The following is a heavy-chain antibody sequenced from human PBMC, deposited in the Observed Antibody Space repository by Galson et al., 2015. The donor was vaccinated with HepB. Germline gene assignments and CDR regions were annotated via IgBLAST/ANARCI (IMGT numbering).Heavy chain of an antibody. D-gene: IGHD4-11*01. CDR1: GGSISSYY. Sequence: SETLSLTCTVSGGSISSYYWSWIRQPPGKGREWIGYIYYSGSTNYNPSLKSRVTISVDTSKNQLSLKLSSVTAADTAVYYCAGFSFSNGGRYYYYGMDVWGQGTTVTVSS. V-gene: IGHV4-59*01. CDR2: IYYSGST. J-gene: IGHJ6*02. CDR3: AGFSFSNGGRYYYYGMDV.